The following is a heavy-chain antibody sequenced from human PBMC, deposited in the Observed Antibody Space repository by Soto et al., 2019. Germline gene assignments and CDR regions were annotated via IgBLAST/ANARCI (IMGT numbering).Heavy chain of an antibody. Sequence: PSETLSLTCTVSRGSINNYYWTLIRQPPGKGLEWIGYVSYSGRTNYNPSLKSRVNMFVDKSKNQFSLNLTSVTAADTAVYFCARLHYPVVTAIDVCGKG. CDR3: ARLHYPVVTAIDV. J-gene: IGHJ3*01. CDR2: VSYSGRT. V-gene: IGHV4-59*03. CDR1: RGSINNYY. D-gene: IGHD5-12*01.